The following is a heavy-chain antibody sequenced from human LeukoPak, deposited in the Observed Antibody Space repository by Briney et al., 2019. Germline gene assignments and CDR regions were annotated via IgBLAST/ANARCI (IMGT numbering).Heavy chain of an antibody. CDR3: ARGRTTVTTFDY. D-gene: IGHD4-17*01. CDR1: GFTFSTYW. J-gene: IGHJ4*02. Sequence: GGSLRLSCAASGFTFSTYWMSWVRQVPGKGLEWVANIKHDGSQKFYVDSVKGRFTISRDNAKNSLYLQMNTLRAEDTAVYYCARGRTTVTTFDYWGQGTLVTVSS. CDR2: IKHDGSQK. V-gene: IGHV3-7*02.